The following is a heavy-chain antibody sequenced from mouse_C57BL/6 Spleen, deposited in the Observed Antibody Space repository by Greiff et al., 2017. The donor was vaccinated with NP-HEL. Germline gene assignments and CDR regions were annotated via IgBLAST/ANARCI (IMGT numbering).Heavy chain of an antibody. CDR2: IWWDDGK. J-gene: IGHJ1*03. CDR1: GFSLSTFGMG. V-gene: IGHV8-8*01. CDR3: ARIALDYDRDWYFDV. D-gene: IGHD2-4*01. Sequence: QVQLKESGPGILQPSQTLSLTCSFSGFSLSTFGMGVGWIRQPSGKGLEWLAHIWWDDGKYYDPAMKSRLTNSKDTSKNQVFLKIANVDTADTATYYCARIALDYDRDWYFDVWGTGTTVTVSS.